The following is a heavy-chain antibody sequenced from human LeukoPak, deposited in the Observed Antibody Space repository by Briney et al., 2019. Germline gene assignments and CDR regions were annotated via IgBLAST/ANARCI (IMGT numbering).Heavy chain of an antibody. J-gene: IGHJ4*02. D-gene: IGHD4-11*01. V-gene: IGHV3-30*18. Sequence: GGSLRLSCAASGFTFSSYGMQWVRQAPGKGLEWVAVISYDGSNKYYADSVKGRFTISRDNSKNTLYLQMNSLRAEDTAVYYCAKTPYSNYGGNFDYWGQGTLVMVSS. CDR2: ISYDGSNK. CDR1: GFTFSSYG. CDR3: AKTPYSNYGGNFDY.